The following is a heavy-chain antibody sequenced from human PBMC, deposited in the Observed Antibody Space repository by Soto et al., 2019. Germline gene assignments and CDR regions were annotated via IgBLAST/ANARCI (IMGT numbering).Heavy chain of an antibody. J-gene: IGHJ5*02. D-gene: IGHD3-3*01. V-gene: IGHV4-31*03. CDR3: ARWWSGSRQGFDP. Sequence: QVQLQESGPGLVKPSQTLSLTCTVSGGSISSGDYYWSWIRQHPGKGLEWIGYIYYSGSTYYNTYLKSRVTISVDTSKNQFSLKLSSVTAADKAVYYCARWWSGSRQGFDPWGQGTLVTVSS. CDR2: IYYSGST. CDR1: GGSISSGDYY.